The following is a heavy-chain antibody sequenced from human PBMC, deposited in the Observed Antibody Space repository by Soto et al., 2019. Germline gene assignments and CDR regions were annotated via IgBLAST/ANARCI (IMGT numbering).Heavy chain of an antibody. Sequence: PGGSLRLSCAASGFPFTTYGIHWIRQTPGKGLEWVAVIWHDGSNKYYADSVKGRFTISRDDSQNMLYLQMNSLRAEDTAVYYCVKERYGQLWLEDYGMDVWGQGTTVTVSS. D-gene: IGHD5-18*01. CDR2: IWHDGSNK. J-gene: IGHJ6*02. CDR3: VKERYGQLWLEDYGMDV. CDR1: GFPFTTYG. V-gene: IGHV3-33*06.